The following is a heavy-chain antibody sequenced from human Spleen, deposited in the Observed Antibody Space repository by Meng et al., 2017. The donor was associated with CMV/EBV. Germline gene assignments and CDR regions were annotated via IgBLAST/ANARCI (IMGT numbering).Heavy chain of an antibody. Sequence: SETLSLTCTVSGDSISSYYWSWIRQPPGKGLEWIGYIYYSGSTNYNPSLKSRVTISVDTSKNQFSLKLSSVTAADTAVYYCARMEDGYSSSARLGMDVWGQGTTVTVSS. CDR1: GDSISSYY. V-gene: IGHV4-59*01. J-gene: IGHJ6*02. D-gene: IGHD6-13*01. CDR3: ARMEDGYSSSARLGMDV. CDR2: IYYSGST.